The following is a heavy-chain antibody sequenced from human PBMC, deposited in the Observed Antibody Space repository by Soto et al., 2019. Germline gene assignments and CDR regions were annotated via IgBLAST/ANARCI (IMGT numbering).Heavy chain of an antibody. CDR2: ISASGYNT. D-gene: IGHD3-3*01. V-gene: IGHV3-23*01. Sequence: GGSLRLSCAASGFTFNTYAMGWVRQAPGKGLEWVSGISASGYNTYYPDSVKGRFTISRDNSKNRLYLQMNNLRAEDTAVYYCADGGEWSFNFVYWGQGTLVTVSS. CDR1: GFTFNTYA. J-gene: IGHJ4*02. CDR3: ADGGEWSFNFVY.